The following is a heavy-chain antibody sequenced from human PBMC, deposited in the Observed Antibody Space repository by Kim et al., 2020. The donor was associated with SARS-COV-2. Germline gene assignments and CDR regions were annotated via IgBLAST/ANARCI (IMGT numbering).Heavy chain of an antibody. Sequence: GGSLRLSCAASGFTFDPYTMNWIRQAPGKGLEWLSYITKDGQITSYAYSVKGRFPMSMDKIKSSVFLQMNSLRDDDTAVYYCVRDKDYALDYWGQGTLVTVSS. D-gene: IGHD4-17*01. CDR1: GFTFDPYT. CDR3: VRDKDYALDY. CDR2: ITKDGQIT. J-gene: IGHJ4*02. V-gene: IGHV3-48*02.